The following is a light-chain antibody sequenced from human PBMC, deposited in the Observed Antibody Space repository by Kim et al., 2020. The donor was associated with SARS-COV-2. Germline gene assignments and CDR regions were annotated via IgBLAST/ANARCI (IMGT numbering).Light chain of an antibody. Sequence: QSVLTQPPSVSGAPGQRVSISCTGSSSNIGAGYDVHWYQQLPGTAPKFLIYGNTNRPSGVPDRFSGSKSGTSASLAITGLQAEDEADYYCQSYDNSLSASVFGGGTQLTVL. CDR1: SSNIGAGYD. V-gene: IGLV1-40*01. CDR3: QSYDNSLSASV. J-gene: IGLJ3*02. CDR2: GNT.